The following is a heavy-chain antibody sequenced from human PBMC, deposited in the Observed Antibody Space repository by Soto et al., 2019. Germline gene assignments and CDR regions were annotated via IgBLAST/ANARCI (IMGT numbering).Heavy chain of an antibody. Sequence: KPSETLSLTCAVSGGSISSGGYSWSWIRQPPGKGLEWIGYIYHSGSTYYNPSLKSRVTMSVDTSNNQFSLKLSSLRSEDTAVYYCARFGDDYWGQGTPVTVSS. CDR3: ARFGDDY. CDR1: GGSISSGGYS. J-gene: IGHJ4*02. CDR2: IYHSGST. V-gene: IGHV4-30-2*03. D-gene: IGHD3-10*01.